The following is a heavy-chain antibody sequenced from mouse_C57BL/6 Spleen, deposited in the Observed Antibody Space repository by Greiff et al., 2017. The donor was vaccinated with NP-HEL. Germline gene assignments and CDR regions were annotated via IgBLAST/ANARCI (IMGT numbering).Heavy chain of an antibody. CDR1: GYTFTDYY. V-gene: IGHV1-26*01. D-gene: IGHD2-10*01. Sequence: VQLQQSGPELVKPGASVKISCKASGYTFTDYYMNWVKQSHGKSLEWIGDINPNNGGTSYNQKFKGKATLTVDKSSSTAYMELRSLTSEDSAVYYCARTYYEHYFDYWGQGTTLTVSS. J-gene: IGHJ2*01. CDR3: ARTYYEHYFDY. CDR2: INPNNGGT.